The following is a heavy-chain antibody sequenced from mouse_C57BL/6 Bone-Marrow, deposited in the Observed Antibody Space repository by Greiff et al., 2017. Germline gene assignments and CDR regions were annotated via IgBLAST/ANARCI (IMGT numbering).Heavy chain of an antibody. Sequence: VQLQQPGAELVRPGSSVKLSCKASGYTFTSYWMDWVKQRPGQGLEWIGNIYPSDSETHYNQKFKDKATLTVDKSSSTAYMQLSSLTSPDSAVYDCARRTMLHWYFDVWGTGTTVTVSS. CDR3: ARRTMLHWYFDV. V-gene: IGHV1-61*01. J-gene: IGHJ1*03. CDR1: GYTFTSYW. D-gene: IGHD1-1*02. CDR2: IYPSDSET.